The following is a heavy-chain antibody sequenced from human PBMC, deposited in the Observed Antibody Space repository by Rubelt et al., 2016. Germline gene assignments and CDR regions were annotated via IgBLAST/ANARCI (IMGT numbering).Heavy chain of an antibody. J-gene: IGHJ5*02. CDR1: GGSFSGYY. V-gene: IGHV4-34*01. D-gene: IGHD4-23*01. Sequence: QVQLQQWGAGLLKPSETLSLTCAVYGGSFSGYYWSWIRQPPGKGLEWIGEINHSGSTNSNPSLSVCVAIRGGTSKNTFSLKLSYVTAAETAVYYCARGVGYGGNSNWFDPWGQGTLVTVSS. CDR2: INHSGST. CDR3: ARGVGYGGNSNWFDP.